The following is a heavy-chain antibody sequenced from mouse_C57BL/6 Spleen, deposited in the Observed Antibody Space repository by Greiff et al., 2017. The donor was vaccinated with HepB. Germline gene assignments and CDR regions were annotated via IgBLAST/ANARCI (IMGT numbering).Heavy chain of an antibody. CDR3: ARPITTVDWYFDV. CDR2: ISSGSSTI. V-gene: IGHV5-17*01. D-gene: IGHD1-1*01. J-gene: IGHJ1*03. Sequence: EVMLVESGGGLVKPGGSLKLSCAASGFTFSDYGMHWVRQAPEKGLEWVAYISSGSSTIYYADTVKGRFTIYRDNAKNTLFLQMTSLRSEDTAMYYCARPITTVDWYFDVWGTGTTVTVSS. CDR1: GFTFSDYG.